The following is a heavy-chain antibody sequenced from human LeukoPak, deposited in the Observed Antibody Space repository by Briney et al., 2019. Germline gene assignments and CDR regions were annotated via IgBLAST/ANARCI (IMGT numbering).Heavy chain of an antibody. Sequence: PGGSLRLSCAASGFTLSNAWMNWVRQAPGKGLEWVSSISSSSSYIYYADSVKGRFTISRDNAKNSLYLQMNSLRAEDTAVYYCARGALVGATDFDYWGQGTLVTVSS. CDR1: GFTLSNAW. CDR3: ARGALVGATDFDY. CDR2: ISSSSSYI. V-gene: IGHV3-21*01. D-gene: IGHD1-26*01. J-gene: IGHJ4*02.